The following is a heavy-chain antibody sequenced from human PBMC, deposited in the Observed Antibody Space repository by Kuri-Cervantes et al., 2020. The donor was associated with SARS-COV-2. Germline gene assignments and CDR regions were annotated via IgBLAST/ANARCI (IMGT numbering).Heavy chain of an antibody. CDR1: GYTFTSYG. CDR3: ARSHSPYYDISGYLDY. V-gene: IGHV1-18*01. D-gene: IGHD3-9*01. Sequence: ASVNVSCKASGYTFTSYGIRWVRQAPGQGLEWMGWISAYNGNTNYAQKFQGRVIIPADESMTTSSMELNSLRSEDTAVYYCARSHSPYYDISGYLDYWGQGTLVTVSS. CDR2: ISAYNGNT. J-gene: IGHJ4*02.